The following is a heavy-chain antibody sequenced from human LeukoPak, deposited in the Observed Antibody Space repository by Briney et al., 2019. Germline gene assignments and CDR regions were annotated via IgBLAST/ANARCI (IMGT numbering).Heavy chain of an antibody. CDR2: VNPHSGGT. D-gene: IGHD2-8*01. Sequence: ASVKVSCTASGYTFTGYYKDWVRQDPGPGLERMGAVNPHSGGTNYAQKFQGKVTMTRCRSNTTAQMELSRLSSDGAAVYYWARDYQSGKYCTNGVCYPTPDYWGQGTLVTVSS. V-gene: IGHV1-2*02. J-gene: IGHJ4*01. CDR1: GYTFTGYY. CDR3: ARDYQSGKYCTNGVCYPTPDY.